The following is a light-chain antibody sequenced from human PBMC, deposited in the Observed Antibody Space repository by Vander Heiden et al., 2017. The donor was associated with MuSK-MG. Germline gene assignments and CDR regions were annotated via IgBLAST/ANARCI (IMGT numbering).Light chain of an antibody. Sequence: IVMTQSPATLSVSPGERATLSCRTSQTVSNDLAWYQQKRDQAPRLLIYGVSTRATGIPDRFSGGGSGTEFTLTISSLQSEDFAIYYCQQYNKWPLTFGRGTRVEI. V-gene: IGKV3-15*01. CDR2: GVS. CDR1: QTVSND. J-gene: IGKJ5*01. CDR3: QQYNKWPLT.